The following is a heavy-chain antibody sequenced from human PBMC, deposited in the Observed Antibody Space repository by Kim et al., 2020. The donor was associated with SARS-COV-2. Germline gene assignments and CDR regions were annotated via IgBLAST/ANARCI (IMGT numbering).Heavy chain of an antibody. V-gene: IGHV4-39*01. CDR1: GGSISSSSYY. Sequence: SETLSLTCTVSGGSISSSSYYWGWIRQPPGKGLEWIGSIYYSGSTYYNPSLKSRVTISVDTSKNQFSLKLSSVTAADTAVYYCARHEGLVIQYGMDVWGQGTTVTVSS. J-gene: IGHJ6*02. CDR3: ARHEGLVIQYGMDV. CDR2: IYYSGST. D-gene: IGHD3-16*02.